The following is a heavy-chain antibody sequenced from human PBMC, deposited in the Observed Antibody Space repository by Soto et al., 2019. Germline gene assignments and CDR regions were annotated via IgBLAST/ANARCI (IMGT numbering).Heavy chain of an antibody. Sequence: ASVKVSCKATGYTFINSAIAWVRQAPGQGLEWMGWISPYNGNTNYAQSVQGRVTITTDTSTSTAYMEIRSLRFDDTAVYYCARGQSSGVFDYWGQGTLVTSPQ. J-gene: IGHJ4*02. D-gene: IGHD3-22*01. V-gene: IGHV1-18*04. CDR3: ARGQSSGVFDY. CDR2: ISPYNGNT. CDR1: GYTFINSA.